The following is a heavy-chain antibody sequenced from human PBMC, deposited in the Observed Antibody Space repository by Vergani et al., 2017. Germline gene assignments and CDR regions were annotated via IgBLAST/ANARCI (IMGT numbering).Heavy chain of an antibody. CDR3: ARANLNAEYQLLSFFDY. Sequence: VQLVESGGGVVQPGGSLRLSCAASSFSVSSHYMTWVRQAPGKGLEWVSTINIGGRTSYADSVKGRLTLTRDDSKNTLYLQMNSLRAEDTAVYYCARANLNAEYQLLSFFDYWGQGTLVTVSS. V-gene: IGHV3-66*02. J-gene: IGHJ4*02. CDR1: SFSVSSHY. CDR2: INIGGRT. D-gene: IGHD2-2*01.